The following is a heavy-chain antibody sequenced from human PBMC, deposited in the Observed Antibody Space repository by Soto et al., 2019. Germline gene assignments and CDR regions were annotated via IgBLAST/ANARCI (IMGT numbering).Heavy chain of an antibody. V-gene: IGHV3-73*01. CDR3: TRQPGTLTGYYHNWFDP. Sequence: PGGSLRLSCAASGFTFSGSAMHWVRQASGKGLDWVGRIRSKANSYATAYAASVKGRFTISRDDSKNTAYLQMNSLKTEDTAVYYCTRQPGTLTGYYHNWFDPWGQGTLVTVSS. CDR2: IRSKANSYAT. D-gene: IGHD3-9*01. J-gene: IGHJ5*02. CDR1: GFTFSGSA.